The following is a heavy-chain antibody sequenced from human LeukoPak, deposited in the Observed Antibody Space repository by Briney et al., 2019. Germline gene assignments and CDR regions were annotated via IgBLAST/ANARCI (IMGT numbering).Heavy chain of an antibody. J-gene: IGHJ4*02. Sequence: SETLCLTCTVSGGSISSSSYYWGWIRQPPGKGLEWIGSIYYSGSTYYNPSLKSRVTISVDTSKNQFSLKLSSVTAADTAVYYCARFPRGYSYGYSHCGQGTLVTVSS. CDR3: ARFPRGYSYGYSH. V-gene: IGHV4-39*01. D-gene: IGHD5-18*01. CDR2: IYYSGST. CDR1: GGSISSSSYY.